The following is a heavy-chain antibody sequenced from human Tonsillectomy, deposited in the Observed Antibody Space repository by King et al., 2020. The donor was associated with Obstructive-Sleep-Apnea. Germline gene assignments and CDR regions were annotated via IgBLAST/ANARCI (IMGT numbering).Heavy chain of an antibody. CDR1: GFTLNNYV. V-gene: IGHV3-23*04. CDR2: ISGSGGST. D-gene: IGHD5-24*01. CDR3: AKDGSQRSFQH. Sequence: VQLVESGGGLVQPGGSLRLSCAVSGFTLNNYVMTWVRQAPGKGLEWVSGISGSGGSTHYADSVKGRFTISRDNSKNTMYLQMNSLRAEDTALYYCAKDGSQRSFQHWGQGTLVTVSS. J-gene: IGHJ1*01.